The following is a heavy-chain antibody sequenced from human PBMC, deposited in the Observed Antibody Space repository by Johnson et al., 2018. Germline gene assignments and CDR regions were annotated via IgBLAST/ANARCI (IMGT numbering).Heavy chain of an antibody. CDR1: GGSISSYY. V-gene: IGHV4-59*01. CDR3: AREYPCYDYMDV. Sequence: QVQLQESGPGLVKPSETLSLTCTVSGGSISSYYWSWIRQPPGKGLEWIGYIYYSGSTNYNPSLKSRVTISVDTSKNPFSLTLSSVTAADTAVYYWAREYPCYDYMDVWGKGTTVTVSS. J-gene: IGHJ6*03. CDR2: IYYSGST.